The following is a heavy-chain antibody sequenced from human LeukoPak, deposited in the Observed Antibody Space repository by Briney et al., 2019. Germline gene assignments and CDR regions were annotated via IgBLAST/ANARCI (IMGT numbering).Heavy chain of an antibody. CDR3: ARTLWFGELKVWFDP. CDR1: GGSISSYY. J-gene: IGHJ5*02. CDR2: TYYSGST. V-gene: IGHV4-59*08. D-gene: IGHD3-10*01. Sequence: PSETLSLTCTVSGGSISSYYWSWIRQPPGKGLEWIGYTYYSGSTNYNPSLKSRVTISVDTSKNQFSLKLSSVTAADTAVYYCARTLWFGELKVWFDPWGQGTLVTVSS.